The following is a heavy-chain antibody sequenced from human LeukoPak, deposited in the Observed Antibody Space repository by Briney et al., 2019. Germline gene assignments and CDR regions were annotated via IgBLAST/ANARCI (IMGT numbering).Heavy chain of an antibody. D-gene: IGHD2-2*01. J-gene: IGHJ6*02. Sequence: GGSLRLSCAAPGFTFSSYAMSWVRQAPGKGLEWVSAISGSGGSTYYADSVKGRFTISRDNSKNTLYLQMNSLRPEDTAVYYCARDLPPAPWNGMDVWGQGTTVTVSS. CDR1: GFTFSSYA. CDR3: ARDLPPAPWNGMDV. V-gene: IGHV3-23*01. CDR2: ISGSGGST.